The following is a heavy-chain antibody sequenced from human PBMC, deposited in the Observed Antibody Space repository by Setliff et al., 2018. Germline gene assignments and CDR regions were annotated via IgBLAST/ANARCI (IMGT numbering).Heavy chain of an antibody. D-gene: IGHD6-13*01. CDR3: ARRGYSSNWYGDDAFDV. CDR1: GGSISSYY. CDR2: VYYTGDT. J-gene: IGHJ3*01. V-gene: IGHV4-59*01. Sequence: SETLSLTCTVSGGSISSYYWSWIRQPPGKELEWMAYVYYTGDTYYNPSLKSRISISIDTSKNQFSLNLISVTAADTAVYYCARRGYSSNWYGDDAFDVWGHGTMVTVSS.